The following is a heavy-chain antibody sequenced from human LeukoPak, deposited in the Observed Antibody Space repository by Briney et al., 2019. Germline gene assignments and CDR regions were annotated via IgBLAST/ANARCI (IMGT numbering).Heavy chain of an antibody. V-gene: IGHV3-21*01. D-gene: IGHD2-2*01. CDR3: ARGAVVVTAASRADY. Sequence: GGSLRLSSAASGFTFSSYSMNWVRQAPGKGLEWVSSISSSSSYIYYADSVKGRFTISRDNAKNSLYLQMNSLRAEDTAVYYCARGAVVVTAASRADYWGQGTLVTVSS. CDR2: ISSSSSYI. J-gene: IGHJ4*02. CDR1: GFTFSSYS.